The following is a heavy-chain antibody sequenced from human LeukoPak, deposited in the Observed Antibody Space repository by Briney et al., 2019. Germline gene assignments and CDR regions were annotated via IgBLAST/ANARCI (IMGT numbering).Heavy chain of an antibody. CDR2: IYYSGST. Sequence: SETLSLTCTVSGGSISSSSDFWGWIRQPPGKGLEWIGTIYYSGSTYYNPSLKSRVTISVDTSKNQFSLKLSSVTAADTAVYYCAARQRITIGYWGQGTLVTVSS. V-gene: IGHV4-39*01. CDR1: GGSISSSSDF. CDR3: AARQRITIGY. D-gene: IGHD3-3*02. J-gene: IGHJ4*02.